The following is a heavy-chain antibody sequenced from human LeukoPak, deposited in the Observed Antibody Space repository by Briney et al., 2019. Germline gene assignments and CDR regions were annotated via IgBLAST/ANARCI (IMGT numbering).Heavy chain of an antibody. CDR1: GFTFSSYG. CDR3: AKDHTAMVRDAFDI. Sequence: GGSLRLSCAASGFTFSSYGMHWARQAPGKGLEWVAVISYDGSNKYYADSVKGRFTISRDNSKTTLYLQMNSLRAEDTAVYYCAKDHTAMVRDAFDIWGQGTMVTVSS. V-gene: IGHV3-30*18. J-gene: IGHJ3*02. D-gene: IGHD5-18*01. CDR2: ISYDGSNK.